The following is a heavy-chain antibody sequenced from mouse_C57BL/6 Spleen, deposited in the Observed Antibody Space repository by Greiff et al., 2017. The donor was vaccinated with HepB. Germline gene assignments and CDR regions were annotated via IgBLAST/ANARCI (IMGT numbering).Heavy chain of an antibody. CDR1: GYAFSSSW. Sequence: QVQLQQSGPELVKPGASVKISCKASGYAFSSSWMNWVKQRPGKGLEWIGRIYPGDGDTNYNGKFKGKATLTADKSSSTAYMQLSSLTSEDSAVYFCARLGITTVVASDAMDDWGQGTSVTVSS. J-gene: IGHJ4*01. CDR2: IYPGDGDT. CDR3: ARLGITTVVASDAMDD. V-gene: IGHV1-82*01. D-gene: IGHD1-1*01.